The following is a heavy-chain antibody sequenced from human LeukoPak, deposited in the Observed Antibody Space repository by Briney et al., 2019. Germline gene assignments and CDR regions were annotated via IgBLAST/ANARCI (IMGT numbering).Heavy chain of an antibody. J-gene: IGHJ6*02. CDR1: GGSFSGYY. V-gene: IGHV4-34*01. D-gene: IGHD3-10*01. Sequence: PSETLSLTCAVYGGSFSGYYWSWIRQPPGKGLEWIGEINHSGSTNYNPSLKSRVTISVDTSKNQFSLKLSSVTAADTAVYYCASGTSYGSGRYSYYYYGMDVWGQGTTVTVSS. CDR3: ASGTSYGSGRYSYYYYGMDV. CDR2: INHSGST.